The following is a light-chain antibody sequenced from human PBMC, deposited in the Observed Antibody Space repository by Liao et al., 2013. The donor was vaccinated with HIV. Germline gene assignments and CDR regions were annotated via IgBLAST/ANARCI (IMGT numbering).Light chain of an antibody. Sequence: SYELTQPPSVSVSPGQTASITCSGDKLGDKYACWYQQKPGQSPVLVIYHDNDRPSGIPERFSGSNSADTATLTISRVEAGDEADYYCQLWDGTSAHVLFGGGTQLTVL. CDR3: QLWDGTSAHVL. V-gene: IGLV3-1*01. J-gene: IGLJ2*01. CDR2: HDN. CDR1: KLGDKY.